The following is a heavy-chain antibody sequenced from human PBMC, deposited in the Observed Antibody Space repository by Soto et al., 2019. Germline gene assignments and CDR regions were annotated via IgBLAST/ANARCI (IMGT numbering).Heavy chain of an antibody. CDR1: GFTFSRSA. D-gene: IGHD6-13*01. CDR2: IRSKANSYAT. Sequence: GGSLRLSCAASGFTFSRSAMHWVRQASGKGLEWVGRIRSKANSYATAYAASVNGRFTISRDDSKNTAYLQMNSLKTEDTAVYYCTRLVAAAGRSCYYYMDVWGTGTTVTVSS. J-gene: IGHJ6*03. CDR3: TRLVAAAGRSCYYYMDV. V-gene: IGHV3-73*01.